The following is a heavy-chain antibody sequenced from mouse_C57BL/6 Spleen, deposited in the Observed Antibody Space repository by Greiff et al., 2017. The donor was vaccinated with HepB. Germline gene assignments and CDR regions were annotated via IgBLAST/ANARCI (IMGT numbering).Heavy chain of an antibody. J-gene: IGHJ1*03. Sequence: VHLVESGAELVKPGASVKISCKASGYAFSSYWMNWVKQRPGKGLEWIGQIYPGDGDTNYNGKFKGKATLTADKSSSTAYMQLSSLTSEDSAVYFCAPDYYGSSDWYFDVWGTGTTVTVSS. V-gene: IGHV1-80*01. CDR2: IYPGDGDT. CDR1: GYAFSSYW. D-gene: IGHD1-1*01. CDR3: APDYYGSSDWYFDV.